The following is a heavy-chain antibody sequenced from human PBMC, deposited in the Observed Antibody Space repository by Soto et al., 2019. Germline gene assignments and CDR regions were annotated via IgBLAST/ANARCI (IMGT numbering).Heavy chain of an antibody. D-gene: IGHD7-27*01. CDR2: ISGSGGST. V-gene: IGHV3-23*01. J-gene: IGHJ6*03. CDR1: GFTFSSYA. CDR3: ARDLSWGSNWYYYMDV. Sequence: GGSLRLSCAASGFTFSSYAMSWVRQAPGKGLEWVSAISGSGGSTYYADSVKGRFTISRDNARNSLYLQMNSLRAEDTAVYYCARDLSWGSNWYYYMDVWGKGTTVTVSS.